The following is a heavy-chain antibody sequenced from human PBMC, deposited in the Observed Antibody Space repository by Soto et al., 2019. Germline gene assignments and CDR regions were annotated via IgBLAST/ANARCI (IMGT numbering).Heavy chain of an antibody. CDR2: INHSGST. J-gene: IGHJ4*02. Sequence: QVQLQQWGAGLLKPSETLSLTCAVYGGSFSGYYWSWIRQPPGKGLERIGEINHSGSTNYNPSLKSRVTISVDTSKNQFSLKLSSVTAADTAVYYCARGHIVVVPAAKVFDYWGQGTLVTVSS. D-gene: IGHD2-2*01. CDR3: ARGHIVVVPAAKVFDY. CDR1: GGSFSGYY. V-gene: IGHV4-34*01.